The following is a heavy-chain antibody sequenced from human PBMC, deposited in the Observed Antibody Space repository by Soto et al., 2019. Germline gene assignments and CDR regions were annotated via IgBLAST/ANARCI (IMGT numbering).Heavy chain of an antibody. CDR3: AKDREYSTSHYFDY. CDR1: GLTFSSYA. J-gene: IGHJ4*02. D-gene: IGHD6-6*01. Sequence: VQLLESGGGLVQPGGSLRLSCAASGLTFSSYAMSWVRQAPGKGLEWVSGISGSGGSTYYAGSVKGRFSSSRDNSKNTLYLQMNSLRAEDTAVYYCAKDREYSTSHYFDYWGQGTLVTVSS. CDR2: ISGSGGST. V-gene: IGHV3-23*01.